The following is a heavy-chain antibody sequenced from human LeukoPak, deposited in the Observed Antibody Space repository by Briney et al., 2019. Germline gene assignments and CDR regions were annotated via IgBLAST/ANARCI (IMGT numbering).Heavy chain of an antibody. V-gene: IGHV3-33*01. CDR1: GFTFSSYG. Sequence: PGGSLRLSCAASGFTFSSYGFHWVRQAPGKGLEWVAVIWSDGSYKYYADSVKGSFTISRDDSKNTLYLQMNSLRAEDTAVYYCARDFSLQLFDYWGQGTLVTVFS. CDR3: ARDFSLQLFDY. J-gene: IGHJ4*02. D-gene: IGHD5-24*01. CDR2: IWSDGSYK.